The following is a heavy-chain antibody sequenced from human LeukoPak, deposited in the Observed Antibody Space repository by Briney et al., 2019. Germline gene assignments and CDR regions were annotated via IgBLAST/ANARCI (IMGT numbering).Heavy chain of an antibody. Sequence: GSLRLSCAASGFTFSSYSMNWVRQAPGKGLEWVSVIYSGGSTYYADSVKGRFTISRDNSKNTLYLQMNSLRAEDTAVYYCARAGGSYLFYFDYWGQGTLVTVSS. D-gene: IGHD1-26*01. CDR3: ARAGGSYLFYFDY. CDR1: GFTFSSYS. V-gene: IGHV3-53*01. CDR2: IYSGGST. J-gene: IGHJ4*02.